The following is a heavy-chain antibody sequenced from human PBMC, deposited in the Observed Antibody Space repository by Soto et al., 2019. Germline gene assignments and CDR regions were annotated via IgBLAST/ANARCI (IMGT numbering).Heavy chain of an antibody. V-gene: IGHV4-61*01. J-gene: IGHJ6*02. D-gene: IGHD6-19*01. CDR1: GGSVSSDSYY. CDR2: IFYSGST. CDR3: ARLSSGWIGGHFYYYGMDV. Sequence: QVQLQESGPGLVKPSETLSLTCTVSGGSVSSDSYYWSWIRQPPGKGLEWLGHIFYSGSTNYNPSLKSRLTISVDTSKNQFSRKLTAVTAAETAVYSCARLSSGWIGGHFYYYGMDVWGQGTTVTVSS.